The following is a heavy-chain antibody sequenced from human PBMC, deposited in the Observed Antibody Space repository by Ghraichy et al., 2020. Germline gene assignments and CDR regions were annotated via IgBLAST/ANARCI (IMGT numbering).Heavy chain of an antibody. D-gene: IGHD4-23*01. J-gene: IGHJ5*02. CDR2: IDRDGSTT. CDR1: GFTFSNYW. CDR3: ARATTVGFDP. Sequence: GESLNISCGASGFTFSNYWMHWVRQAAGKGLVWVSHIDRDGSTTKYADSVKGRFTISRDNAYNTVYLQMRSLRAEDTAIYYCARATTVGFDPWGQGTLVTVSS. V-gene: IGHV3-74*03.